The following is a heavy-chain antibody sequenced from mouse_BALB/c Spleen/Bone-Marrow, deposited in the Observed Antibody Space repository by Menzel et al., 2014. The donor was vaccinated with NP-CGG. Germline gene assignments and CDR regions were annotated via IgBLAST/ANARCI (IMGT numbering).Heavy chain of an antibody. J-gene: IGHJ4*01. Sequence: EVQLQQSGAELVKPGASVKLSCTASGFNIKDAYMHWVKQRPEQGLEWIGRIDTANGNTKYDPKFQGKATITADTSSNTAYLQLSSLTSEDTAVYYCARYGNGLMDYWGQGTSVTVSS. CDR2: IDTANGNT. CDR3: ARYGNGLMDY. V-gene: IGHV14-3*02. D-gene: IGHD2-1*01. CDR1: GFNIKDAY.